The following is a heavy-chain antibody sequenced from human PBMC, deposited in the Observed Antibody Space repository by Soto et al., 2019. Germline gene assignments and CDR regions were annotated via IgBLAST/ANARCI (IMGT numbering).Heavy chain of an antibody. CDR2: MNQDGSES. Sequence: TGGSLRLSCAASGFSLSSYWMSWVRQAPGKGLEWVANMNQDGSESDYVGSVKGRFTFTRDNAKNSLYLQMNSLRAEDTAVYYCARLSTSAGRRDLACWGQGTLVTVSS. CDR1: GFSLSSYW. CDR3: ARLSTSAGRRDLAC. V-gene: IGHV3-7*01. J-gene: IGHJ4*02.